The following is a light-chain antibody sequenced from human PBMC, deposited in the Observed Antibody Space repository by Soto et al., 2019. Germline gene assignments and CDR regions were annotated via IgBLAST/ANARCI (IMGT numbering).Light chain of an antibody. CDR1: QSISRW. CDR3: QQDNDYPYT. Sequence: DIQMTQSPSTLSASVGDRVTITCRASQSISRWLAWHQQKPGKAPNLLIYKASSLETGVPSRFSGSGSGTEFTLTISGLQPDDFATYYCQQDNDYPYTFGQGTKVEIK. V-gene: IGKV1-5*03. J-gene: IGKJ2*01. CDR2: KAS.